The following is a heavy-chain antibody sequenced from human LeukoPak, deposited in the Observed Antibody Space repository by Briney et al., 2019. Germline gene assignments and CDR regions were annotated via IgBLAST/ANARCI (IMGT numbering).Heavy chain of an antibody. D-gene: IGHD1-26*01. CDR2: IYSGGST. Sequence: PGGSLRLSCAASGFTFSSYWMNWVRQAPGKGLVWVSVIYSGGSTYYADSVKGRFTISRDNSKNTVDLQMNSLRAEDTAVYYCASGPGGSYDYWGQGTLVTVSS. CDR1: GFTFSSYW. CDR3: ASGPGGSYDY. J-gene: IGHJ4*02. V-gene: IGHV3-53*01.